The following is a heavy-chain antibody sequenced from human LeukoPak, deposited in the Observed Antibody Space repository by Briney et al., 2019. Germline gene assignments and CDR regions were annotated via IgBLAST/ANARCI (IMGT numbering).Heavy chain of an antibody. CDR2: IYYSGST. V-gene: IGHV4-31*03. D-gene: IGHD6-13*01. CDR1: GGSISSGGYY. J-gene: IGHJ4*02. CDR3: ARGRMRGSSWYGDFDY. Sequence: SETLSLTCTVSGGSISSGGYYWSWIRQHPGKGLEWIGYIYYSGSTYYDPSLKSRVTISVDTSKNQFSLKLSSVTAADTAVYYCARGRMRGSSWYGDFDYWGQGTLVTVSS.